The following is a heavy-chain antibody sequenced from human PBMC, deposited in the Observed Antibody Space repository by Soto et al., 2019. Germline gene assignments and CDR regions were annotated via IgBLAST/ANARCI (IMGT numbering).Heavy chain of an antibody. CDR1: GFTFSSYD. Sequence: GGSLRLSCAASGFTFSSYDMHWVRQATGKGLEWVSAIGTAGDTYYPGSVKGRFTISRENAKNSLYLQMNSLRTEDTAVYYCARPLWRDDYNWGYFDLWGRGTLVTVS. D-gene: IGHD4-4*01. V-gene: IGHV3-13*04. J-gene: IGHJ2*01. CDR3: ARPLWRDDYNWGYFDL. CDR2: IGTAGDT.